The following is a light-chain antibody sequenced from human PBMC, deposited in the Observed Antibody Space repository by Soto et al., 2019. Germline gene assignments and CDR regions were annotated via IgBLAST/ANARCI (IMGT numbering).Light chain of an antibody. CDR3: QQRSRTPRT. CDR1: QNSRTY. Sequence: DIQMDQSPSSLSASVGDRVTISCRASQNSRTYLNWYQQKPVKAPQLLIYAASTLQRGVPSRFSRSGSRTDFALTISSLQPEELASYYCQQRSRTPRTFGQGPRLEI. V-gene: IGKV1-39*01. CDR2: AAS. J-gene: IGKJ2*02.